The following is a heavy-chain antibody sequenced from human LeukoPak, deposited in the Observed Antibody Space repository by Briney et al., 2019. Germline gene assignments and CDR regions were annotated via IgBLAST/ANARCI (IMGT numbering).Heavy chain of an antibody. D-gene: IGHD6-13*01. J-gene: IGHJ4*02. V-gene: IGHV3-53*01. Sequence: GGSLRLSCEASGFDVGRNYMTWVRQAPGKGLEWVSFIYSGGATYYADSVRGRFTISRDSSKNTLCLQMNSLRVEDTAVYYCARVPGYSWGQGTLVTVSS. CDR3: ARVPGYS. CDR1: GFDVGRNY. CDR2: IYSGGAT.